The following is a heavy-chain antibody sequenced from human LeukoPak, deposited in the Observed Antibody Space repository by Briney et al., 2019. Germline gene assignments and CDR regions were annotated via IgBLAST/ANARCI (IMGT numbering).Heavy chain of an antibody. CDR2: IYPGDSDT. CDR1: GYSFTSYW. J-gene: IGHJ6*02. V-gene: IGHV5-51*01. Sequence: PGGSLRLSCKGSGYSFTSYWIGWVRQMPGKGLEWMGLIYPGDSDTRYSPSFQGQVTISADKSISTAYLQWSSLKASDTAMYYCARLDGPGYYYYGMDVWGQGTTVTVSS. CDR3: ARLDGPGYYYYGMDV. D-gene: IGHD2-2*03.